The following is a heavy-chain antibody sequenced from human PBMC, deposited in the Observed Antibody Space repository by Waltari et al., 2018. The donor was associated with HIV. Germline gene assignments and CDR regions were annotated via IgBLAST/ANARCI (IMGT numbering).Heavy chain of an antibody. CDR3: AKGASGWSPGY. CDR1: RFPFSSYA. J-gene: IGHJ4*02. Sequence: QVQLVESGGGVVQPGRSLSLSCADSRFPFSSYAMYWVRQAPGKGLEWVAVISYYGDNKYYADSVKGRFTISRDNSKNTLYLQMNSLRAEDTAVYYCAKGASGWSPGYWGQGTLVTVSS. D-gene: IGHD6-19*01. V-gene: IGHV3-30*18. CDR2: ISYYGDNK.